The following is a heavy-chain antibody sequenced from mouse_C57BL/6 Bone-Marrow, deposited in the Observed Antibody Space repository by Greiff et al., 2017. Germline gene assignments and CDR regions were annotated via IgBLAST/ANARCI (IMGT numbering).Heavy chain of an antibody. CDR3: ARESRYYDYGFYAMDY. CDR1: GYTFTSYD. V-gene: IGHV1-85*01. D-gene: IGHD2-4*01. J-gene: IGHJ4*01. Sequence: QVQLKQSGPELVKPGASVKLSCKASGYTFTSYDINWVKQRPGQGLEWIGWIYPRDGSTKYNEKFKGKATLTVDTSSSTAYMELHSLTSEDSAVYFCARESRYYDYGFYAMDYWGQGTSVTVSS. CDR2: IYPRDGST.